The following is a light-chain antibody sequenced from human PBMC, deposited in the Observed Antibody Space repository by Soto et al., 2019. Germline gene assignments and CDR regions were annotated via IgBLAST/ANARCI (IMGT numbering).Light chain of an antibody. Sequence: QPASVSGSPGQSITISCTGTSSDVGGYNYVSWYQQLPGTAPKLMIYDVTNRPSGVSNRFSGSKSGNTASLTISGLQAEDEADYYCSSYTSTSTLVVFGTGTKLTVL. CDR2: DVT. V-gene: IGLV2-14*03. CDR1: SSDVGGYNY. CDR3: SSYTSTSTLVV. J-gene: IGLJ1*01.